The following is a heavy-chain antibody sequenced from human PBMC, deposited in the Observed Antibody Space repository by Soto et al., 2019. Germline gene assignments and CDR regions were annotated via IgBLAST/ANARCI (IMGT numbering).Heavy chain of an antibody. CDR1: GFSFNTFD. J-gene: IGHJ4*02. Sequence: VQLVESGGGVVQPGNSLRLSCAASGFSFNTFDMSWVRQAPGKGLEWVSVILGRDDTTYYADSVKGRFTISRDTFKNTLHLQMNSLRVEDTALYFCTKGAWLDYWGQGTLVTVSS. CDR2: ILGRDDTT. CDR3: TKGAWLDY. D-gene: IGHD5-12*01. V-gene: IGHV3-23*04.